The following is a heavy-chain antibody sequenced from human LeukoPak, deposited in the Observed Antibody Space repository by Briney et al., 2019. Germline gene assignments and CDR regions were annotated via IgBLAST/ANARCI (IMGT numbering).Heavy chain of an antibody. CDR1: GFTFSDNY. CDR2: ISSSGNTT. Sequence: TGGSLRLSCAASGFTFSDNYMSWIRQAPGKGLEWVSYISSSGNTTKNADSVKGRFTITRDNAKNSLYLQMNSLRAEDTAVYYCARDYRRLSVVVAAWWFDPWGQGTLVTVSS. V-gene: IGHV3-11*04. J-gene: IGHJ5*02. D-gene: IGHD2-15*01. CDR3: ARDYRRLSVVVAAWWFDP.